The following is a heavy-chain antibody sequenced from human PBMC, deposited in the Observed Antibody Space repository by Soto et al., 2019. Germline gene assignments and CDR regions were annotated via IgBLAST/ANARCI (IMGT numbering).Heavy chain of an antibody. CDR1: GDSVSSNSAA. Sequence: SQTLSLTCAISGDSVSSNSAAWNWIRQSPSRGLEWLGRTYYRSKWYNDYAVSVKSRITINPDTSKNQFSLQLNSVTPEDTAVYYCARGNIVVVPAAIRYYYYGMDVWGQGTTVTVSS. D-gene: IGHD2-2*01. CDR3: ARGNIVVVPAAIRYYYYGMDV. J-gene: IGHJ6*02. V-gene: IGHV6-1*01. CDR2: TYYRSKWYN.